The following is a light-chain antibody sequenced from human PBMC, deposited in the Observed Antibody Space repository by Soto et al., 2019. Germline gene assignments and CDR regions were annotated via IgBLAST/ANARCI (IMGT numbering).Light chain of an antibody. V-gene: IGKV3-20*01. J-gene: IGKJ4*01. CDR1: QSVSSNY. CDR3: QQYGSSSLT. Sequence: EIVLTQSPGTLSLSPGERATLSCRASQSVSSNYLAWYQQKPGQAPRPLIYAASRRATGIPDRFSGSGSATDFTLTISRLEPEDFAVYYCQQYGSSSLTFGGGTKVDIK. CDR2: AAS.